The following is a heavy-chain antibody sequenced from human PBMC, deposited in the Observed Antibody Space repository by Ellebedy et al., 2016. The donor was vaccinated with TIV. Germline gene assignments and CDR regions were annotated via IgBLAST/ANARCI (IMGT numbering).Heavy chain of an antibody. Sequence: AASVKVSCKTSGYTFTSYGISWVRQAPGQGLEWMGWISANNGDTNYAQKFQGRVTMTTDTSTTTVYMELRSLRSDDTAVYYCATAGIVGSAANGAANDYWGQGTLVTVSS. CDR1: GYTFTSYG. V-gene: IGHV1-18*04. D-gene: IGHD1-26*01. CDR3: ATAGIVGSAANGAANDY. J-gene: IGHJ4*02. CDR2: ISANNGDT.